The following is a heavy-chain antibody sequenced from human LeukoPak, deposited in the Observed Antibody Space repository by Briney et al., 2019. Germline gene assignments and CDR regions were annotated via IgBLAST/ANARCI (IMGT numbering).Heavy chain of an antibody. CDR1: GSIRGYY. CDR3: ARQKCTSTSCLTKNAFDI. CDR2: IYTSGST. V-gene: IGHV4-4*09. J-gene: IGHJ3*02. Sequence: PSETLCLTCTVSGSIRGYYWSWIRQPPGKGLEWIGYIYTSGSTNYNPSLESRVTISVDTSKNQFSLDLSSVTAADTAVYYCARQKCTSTSCLTKNAFDIWGQGTMVTVSS. D-gene: IGHD2-2*01.